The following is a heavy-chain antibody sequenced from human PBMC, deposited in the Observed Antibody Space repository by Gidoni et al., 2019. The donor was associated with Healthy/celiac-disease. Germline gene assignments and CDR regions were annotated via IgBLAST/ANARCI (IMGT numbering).Heavy chain of an antibody. V-gene: IGHV3-15*01. D-gene: IGHD3-3*01. CDR1: ASTVSNAC. J-gene: IGHJ5*02. Sequence: ELQLVESGGGLLKPGWSLRLSCAASASTVSNACMSWVPPASGKGLEWVGRITSTTDGGTTDYAAPVKGRFTISRDDSKNTLYLQMNSLKTEDTAVYYCTTDNYDFWGGELLQDYNWFDPWGQGTLVTVSS. CDR3: TTDNYDFWGGELLQDYNWFDP. CDR2: ITSTTDGGTT.